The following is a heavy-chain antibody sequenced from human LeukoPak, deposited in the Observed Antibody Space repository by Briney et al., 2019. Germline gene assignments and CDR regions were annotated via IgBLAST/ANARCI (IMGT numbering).Heavy chain of an antibody. J-gene: IGHJ4*02. Sequence: GGSLRLSCAASGFTFSSYAMHWVRQAPGKGLEYVSAISSNGGSTYYANSVKGRFTISRDNSKNTLYLQMGSLRAEDMAVYYCARGSNWNYRAHGDYWGQGTLVTVSS. CDR3: ARGSNWNYRAHGDY. CDR1: GFTFSSYA. V-gene: IGHV3-64*01. D-gene: IGHD1-7*01. CDR2: ISSNGGST.